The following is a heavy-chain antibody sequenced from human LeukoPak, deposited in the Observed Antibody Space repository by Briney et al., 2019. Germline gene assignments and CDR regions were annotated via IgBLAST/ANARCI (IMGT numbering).Heavy chain of an antibody. CDR2: IYYSGST. CDR3: ARAYYYDSSGYSYYYYMDV. CDR1: GGSISSYY. V-gene: IGHV4-59*01. D-gene: IGHD3-22*01. J-gene: IGHJ6*03. Sequence: SETLSLTCTVSGGSISSYYWSWIRQPPGKGLEWIGYIYYSGSTNYNPSLKSRVTISVDTPKNQFSLKLSSVTAADTAVYYCARAYYYDSSGYSYYYYMDVWGKGTTVTVSS.